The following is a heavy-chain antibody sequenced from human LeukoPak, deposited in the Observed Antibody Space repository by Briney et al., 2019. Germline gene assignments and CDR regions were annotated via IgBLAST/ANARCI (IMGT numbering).Heavy chain of an antibody. CDR1: GYTFTSYG. D-gene: IGHD3-10*01. V-gene: IGHV1-18*01. CDR3: ARDHYYGSGSYNWFDP. CDR2: ISAYNGNT. Sequence: ASVEVSCKASGYTFTSYGISWVRQAPGQGLEWMGWISAYNGNTNYAQKLQGRVTMTTDTSTSTAYMELRSLRSDDTAVYYCARDHYYGSGSYNWFDPWGQGTLVTVSS. J-gene: IGHJ5*02.